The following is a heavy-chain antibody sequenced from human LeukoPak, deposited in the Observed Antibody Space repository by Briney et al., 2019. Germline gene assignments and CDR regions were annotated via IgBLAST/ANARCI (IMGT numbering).Heavy chain of an antibody. V-gene: IGHV4-31*03. CDR2: IYYSGST. J-gene: IGHJ4*02. Sequence: SQTLSLTCTVSGGSISSGGYYWSGIRQHPGKGLEWIGYIYYSGSTYYNPSLKSRVTISVDTSKNQFSLKLTSVTAADTAVYYCARAHYYDSSGYLFDYWGQGTLVTVSS. CDR1: GGSISSGGYY. CDR3: ARAHYYDSSGYLFDY. D-gene: IGHD3-22*01.